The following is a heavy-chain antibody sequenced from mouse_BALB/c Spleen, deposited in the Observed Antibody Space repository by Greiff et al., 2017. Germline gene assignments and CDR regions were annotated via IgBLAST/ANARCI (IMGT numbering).Heavy chain of an antibody. Sequence: EVNVVESGGGLVKPGGSLKLSFAASGFTFSSYAMSWVRQTPEKRLEWVASISSGGSTYYPDSVKGRFTISRDNARNILYLQMSSLRSEDTAMYYCARGGDYYGNYEAYWGQGTLVTVSA. CDR1: GFTFSSYA. CDR2: ISSGGST. CDR3: ARGGDYYGNYEAY. J-gene: IGHJ3*01. D-gene: IGHD2-1*01. V-gene: IGHV5-6-5*01.